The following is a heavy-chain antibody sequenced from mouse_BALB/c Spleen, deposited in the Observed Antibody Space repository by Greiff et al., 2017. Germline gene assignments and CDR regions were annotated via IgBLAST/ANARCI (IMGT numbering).Heavy chain of an antibody. Sequence: EVMLVESGGGLVQPGGSRKLSCAASGFTFSSFGMHWVRQAPEKGLEWVAYISSGSSTIYYADTVKGRFTISRDNPKNTLFLQMTSLRSEDTAMYYCAATVVGAMDYWGQGTSVTVSS. J-gene: IGHJ4*01. CDR2: ISSGSSTI. V-gene: IGHV5-17*02. CDR1: GFTFSSFG. CDR3: AATVVGAMDY. D-gene: IGHD1-1*01.